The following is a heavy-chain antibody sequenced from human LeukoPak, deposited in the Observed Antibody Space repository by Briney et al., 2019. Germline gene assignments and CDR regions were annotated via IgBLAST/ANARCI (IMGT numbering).Heavy chain of an antibody. CDR3: ATMTTVTYLFDY. CDR2: IYTSGST. V-gene: IGHV4-4*07. Sequence: PSETLSLTCAVSSGSLSGYSWGWIRQPPGKGLEWIGRIYTSGSTNYNPSLKSRVTISVDTSKNQFSLKLSSVTAADTAVYYCATMTTVTYLFDYWGQGTLVTVSS. D-gene: IGHD4-11*01. J-gene: IGHJ4*02. CDR1: SGSLSGYS.